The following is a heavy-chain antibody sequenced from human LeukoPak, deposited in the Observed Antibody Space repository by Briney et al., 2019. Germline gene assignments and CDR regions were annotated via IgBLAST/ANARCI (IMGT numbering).Heavy chain of an antibody. J-gene: IGHJ6*03. D-gene: IGHD1-26*01. CDR1: GFTFSSYW. Sequence: PGGSLRLSCAASGFTFSSYWMSWVRQAPGKGLEWVANIKQDGSEKYYVDSVKGRFTISRDNAKNSLYLQMNSLRAEDTAVYYCARVYSGSYSYYYYYYYMDVWGKGTTVTISS. V-gene: IGHV3-7*01. CDR2: IKQDGSEK. CDR3: ARVYSGSYSYYYYYYYMDV.